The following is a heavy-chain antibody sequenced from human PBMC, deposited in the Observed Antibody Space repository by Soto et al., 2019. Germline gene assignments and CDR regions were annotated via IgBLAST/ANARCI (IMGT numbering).Heavy chain of an antibody. CDR1: GYTFTSYG. J-gene: IGHJ4*02. D-gene: IGHD3-22*01. CDR2: ISAYNGNT. Sequence: QVQLVQSGAEVKKPGASVKVSCKASGYTFTSYGISWVLQAPGQGLEWMGWISAYNGNTNYAQKLHGRVTMTTDTSTSTAYMELRSLRSDDKAVYYCARGRGGRYYDSSGYHMDYWGQGTLVTVSS. CDR3: ARGRGGRYYDSSGYHMDY. V-gene: IGHV1-18*01.